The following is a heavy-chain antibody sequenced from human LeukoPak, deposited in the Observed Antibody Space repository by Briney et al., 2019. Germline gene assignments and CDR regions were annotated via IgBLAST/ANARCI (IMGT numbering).Heavy chain of an antibody. J-gene: IGHJ3*02. CDR1: GYTFTGYY. CDR2: INPNSGGT. CDR3: AREIPLMAAFDI. Sequence: ASVKVSCKASGYTFTGYYMHWVRQAPGQGLEWMGWINPNSGGTNYAQKFQGRVTMTRDTSISQAYMELSRLRSDDTAVYYCAREIPLMAAFDIWGQGTMVTVSS. D-gene: IGHD5-24*01. V-gene: IGHV1-2*02.